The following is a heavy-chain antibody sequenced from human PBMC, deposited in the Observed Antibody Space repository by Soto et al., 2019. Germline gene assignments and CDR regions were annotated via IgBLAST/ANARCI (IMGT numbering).Heavy chain of an antibody. CDR1: GGSFSGYY. V-gene: IGHV4-34*01. CDR2: INDRGSI. J-gene: IGHJ2*01. D-gene: IGHD3-9*01. CDR3: ARESHDILTGPPWVWYFDL. Sequence: QVQLQQWGAGPLRPLETLSLTCGVSGGSFSGYYWAWIRQSPGKGLEWIGEINDRGSINYNPSLKRRVSISVDTSQNHYSLNRRSVTAADTSVYYCARESHDILTGPPWVWYFDLWGRGTLVTVSS.